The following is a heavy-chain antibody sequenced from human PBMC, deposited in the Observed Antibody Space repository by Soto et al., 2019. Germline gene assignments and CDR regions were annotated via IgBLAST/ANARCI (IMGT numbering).Heavy chain of an antibody. D-gene: IGHD5-12*01. V-gene: IGHV3-30*18. CDR2: ISYDGSNK. CDR3: AKGGGYLAGYFDY. J-gene: IGHJ4*02. Sequence: GGSLRLSCAASGFTFSSYGMHWVRQAPGKGLEWVAVISYDGSNKYYADSVKGRFTISRDNSKNTLYLQMNSLRAEDTAVYYCAKGGGYLAGYFDYWGQGTLVTVSS. CDR1: GFTFSSYG.